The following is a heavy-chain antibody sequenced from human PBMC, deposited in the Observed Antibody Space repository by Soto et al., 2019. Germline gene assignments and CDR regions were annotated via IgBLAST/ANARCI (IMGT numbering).Heavy chain of an antibody. Sequence: EVQLVESGGGLVKPGGSLRLSCAASGFTFRTYGMNWVRRAPGGGLEWVASISSSGSFIYDADSVKGRLTSSRDDAEKSLYLQMNSLRVEDTALYYCAREPEGIAAALDYWGRGTLVTVSS. CDR1: GFTFRTYG. V-gene: IGHV3-21*01. J-gene: IGHJ4*02. CDR2: ISSSGSFI. CDR3: AREPEGIAAALDY. D-gene: IGHD6-13*01.